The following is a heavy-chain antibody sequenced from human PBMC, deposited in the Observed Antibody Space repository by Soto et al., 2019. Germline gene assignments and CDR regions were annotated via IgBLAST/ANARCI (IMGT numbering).Heavy chain of an antibody. Sequence: WGSLRLSCAVSGFPLTTYSINFFRHSPGKWLEWISFINKNGFTIYYADSVKGRFTISRDYAKNSLYLQMDSLRHEDTAVYYCARGAVTGTSLSDYWGLGTLVTVSS. D-gene: IGHD6-19*01. CDR2: INKNGFTI. CDR3: ARGAVTGTSLSDY. J-gene: IGHJ4*02. CDR1: GFPLTTYS. V-gene: IGHV3-48*02.